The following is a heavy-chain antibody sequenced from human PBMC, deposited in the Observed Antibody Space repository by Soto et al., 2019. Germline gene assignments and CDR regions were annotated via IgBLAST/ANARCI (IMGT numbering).Heavy chain of an antibody. J-gene: IGHJ4*02. CDR2: IYYTGTT. V-gene: IGHV4-59*08. CDR1: GGSIRDYY. CDR3: ARLGGYYQAFDS. D-gene: IGHD3-22*01. Sequence: QVQLQESGPGLVKPSETLSLTCTVSGGSIRDYYWGWIRQSPGKGLEWIGYIYYTGTTKYNPSLQNRVTISEDSSKNQFSLKVDSVTAADTAVYYCARLGGYYQAFDSWGQGTLVTVSS.